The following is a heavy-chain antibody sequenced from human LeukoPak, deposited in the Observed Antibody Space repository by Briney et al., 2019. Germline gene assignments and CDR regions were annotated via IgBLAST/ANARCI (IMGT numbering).Heavy chain of an antibody. CDR2: INPNSGGT. CDR1: GYTFTGYY. J-gene: IGHJ4*02. V-gene: IGHV1-2*04. D-gene: IGHD3-16*01. Sequence: ASVKVSCKASGYTFTGYYMHWVRQAPGQGLEWMGWINPNSGGTNYAQKFQGWVTMTRDTSISTAYMELSRLRSDDTAVYYCARETTGELSSAGLYWGQGTLVTVSS. CDR3: ARETTGELSSAGLY.